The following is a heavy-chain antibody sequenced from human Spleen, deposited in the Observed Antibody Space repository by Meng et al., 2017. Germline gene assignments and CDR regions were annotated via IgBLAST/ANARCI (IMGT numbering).Heavy chain of an antibody. CDR1: GGSISSGDYY. CDR2: IYYTGST. J-gene: IGHJ4*02. Sequence: QVQLQESGPGLGKSSQTLSPTCTVSGGSISSGDYYWSWIRQSPRRDLEWIGYIYYTGSTYYNPSLKSRVTMSVDMSKNLFSLRLSSVTAADTAVYFCARVETATTNPYFDYWGQGTLVTVSS. CDR3: ARVETATTNPYFDY. V-gene: IGHV4-30-4*01. D-gene: IGHD5-24*01.